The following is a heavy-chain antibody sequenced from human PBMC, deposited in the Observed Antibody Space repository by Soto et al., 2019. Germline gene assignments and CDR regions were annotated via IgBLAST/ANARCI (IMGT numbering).Heavy chain of an antibody. D-gene: IGHD2-2*01. CDR3: ALGSSTSCPADY. Sequence: SGPTLVNPTETLTLTCTVSGFSLSNARMGVSWIRQPPGKALEWLAHIFSNDEKSYSTSLKSRLTISKDTSKSQVVFTMTNMDPVDTATYYCALGSSTSCPADYWGQGTLVTVSS. J-gene: IGHJ4*02. CDR2: IFSNDEK. V-gene: IGHV2-26*01. CDR1: GFSLSNARMG.